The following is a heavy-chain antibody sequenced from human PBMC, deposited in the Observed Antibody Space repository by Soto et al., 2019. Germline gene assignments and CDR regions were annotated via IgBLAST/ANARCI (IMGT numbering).Heavy chain of an antibody. CDR1: GFTFSSFA. V-gene: IGHV3-23*01. Sequence: GGSLRLSCAASGFTFSSFAISWVRQAPGKGLEWVSTVSGSGETTFYADSVKGRFSISRDTSMNTLDLQMNSLRADDTALYFWARSNWSSESTFFDYWGQGTLVTVSS. D-gene: IGHD6-13*01. CDR3: ARSNWSSESTFFDY. CDR2: VSGSGETT. J-gene: IGHJ4*02.